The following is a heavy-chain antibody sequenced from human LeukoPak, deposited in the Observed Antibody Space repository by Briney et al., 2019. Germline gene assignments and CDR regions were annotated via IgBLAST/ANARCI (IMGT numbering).Heavy chain of an antibody. J-gene: IGHJ4*02. CDR3: AKDQATYYDILTGYSSFDY. D-gene: IGHD3-9*01. Sequence: PGRSLRLSCAASGFTFSSYGMHWVRQAPGKGLEWVAVISYDGSNKYYADSVKGRFTISRDNSKNTLYLQMNSLRAEDTAVYYCAKDQATYYDILTGYSSFDYWGQGTLVTVSS. V-gene: IGHV3-30*18. CDR2: ISYDGSNK. CDR1: GFTFSSYG.